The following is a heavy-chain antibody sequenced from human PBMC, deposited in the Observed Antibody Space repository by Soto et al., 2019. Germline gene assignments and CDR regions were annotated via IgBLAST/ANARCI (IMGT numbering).Heavy chain of an antibody. Sequence: QVQLVESGGGVVQPGRSLRLSCAASGFTFSSYGMHWVRQAPGKGLEWVAVISYDGSNKYYADSVKGRFTISRDNSKNTLYLQMNSLRAEDTAVYYCAKGVVVATIVPDYYYYGMDVWGQGTTVTVSS. CDR3: AKGVVVATIVPDYYYYGMDV. CDR1: GFTFSSYG. J-gene: IGHJ6*02. CDR2: ISYDGSNK. V-gene: IGHV3-30*18. D-gene: IGHD5-12*01.